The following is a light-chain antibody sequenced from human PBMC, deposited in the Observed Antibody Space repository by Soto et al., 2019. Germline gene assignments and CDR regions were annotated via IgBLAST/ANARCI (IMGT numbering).Light chain of an antibody. J-gene: IGKJ5*01. V-gene: IGKV3-11*01. CDR2: DAS. CDR3: QQRSNWHPRIT. CDR1: QSVNNY. Sequence: EIVLTQSPATLSLSPGERATLSCRASQSVNNYLAWYQQKPGQAPRLLIYDASKRATGIPARFSGSGSGTDFTLTISSLEPEDFAVYYCQQRSNWHPRITFGQGTRLEIE.